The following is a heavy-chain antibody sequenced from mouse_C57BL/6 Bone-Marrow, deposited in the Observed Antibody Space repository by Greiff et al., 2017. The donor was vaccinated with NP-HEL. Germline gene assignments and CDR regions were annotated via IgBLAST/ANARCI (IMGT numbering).Heavy chain of an antibody. Sequence: VKLQESGPELVKPGASVKISCKASGYAFSSSWMNWVKQRPGKGLEWIGRIYPGDGDTNYNGKFKGKATLTADKSSSTAYMQLSSLTSEDTAIYYCARDLPYYFDYWGQGTTLTVSS. V-gene: IGHV1-82*01. CDR3: ARDLPYYFDY. CDR1: GYAFSSSW. CDR2: IYPGDGDT. J-gene: IGHJ2*01.